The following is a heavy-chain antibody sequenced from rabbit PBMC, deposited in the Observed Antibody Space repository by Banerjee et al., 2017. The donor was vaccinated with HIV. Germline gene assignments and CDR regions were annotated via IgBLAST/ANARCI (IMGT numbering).Heavy chain of an antibody. J-gene: IGHJ2*01. CDR2: IATGSSGST. CDR3: AKGAPMNNWHGFDP. Sequence: QEQLVESGGGLVQPEGSLALTCTASGFSFSSSYYMCWVRQAPGKGLEWIACIATGSSGSTWYASWAKGRFTISKTSSTTVTLQMTSLTVADTATYFCAKGAPMNNWHGFDPWGPGTLVTVS. D-gene: IGHD3-1*01. V-gene: IGHV1S45*01. CDR1: GFSFSSSYY.